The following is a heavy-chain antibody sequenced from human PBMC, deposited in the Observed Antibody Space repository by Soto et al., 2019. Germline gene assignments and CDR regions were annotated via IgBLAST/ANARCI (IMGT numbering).Heavy chain of an antibody. J-gene: IGHJ5*02. D-gene: IGHD3-10*01. CDR3: AREGRYMVGGAIRVGNNWFDP. Sequence: SGYRISIYGRDRLSNANEQRLEWMGWINAANGNTKNSQKFQGRVTITRDTSASTAYMELSSLGSEDTAVYYCAREGRYMVGGAIRVGNNWFDPWGQGTQVTVSS. CDR2: INAANGNT. CDR1: GYRISIYG. V-gene: IGHV1-3*01.